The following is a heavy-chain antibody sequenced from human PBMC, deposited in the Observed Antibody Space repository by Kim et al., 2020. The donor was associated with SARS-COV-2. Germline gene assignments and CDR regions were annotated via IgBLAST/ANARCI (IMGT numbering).Heavy chain of an antibody. Sequence: SETLSLTCTVSGGSFSSSSYYWVRIRQPPGLGLEWIGSIYYSASTYYNPSLKSRVTISVDTTKNQFSLKLSSVTAADTADYYCARRMNFYGSVSLWFDP. J-gene: IGHJ5*02. CDR1: GGSFSSSSYY. CDR2: IYYSAST. V-gene: IGHV4-39*01. D-gene: IGHD3-10*01. CDR3: ARRMNFYGSVSLWFDP.